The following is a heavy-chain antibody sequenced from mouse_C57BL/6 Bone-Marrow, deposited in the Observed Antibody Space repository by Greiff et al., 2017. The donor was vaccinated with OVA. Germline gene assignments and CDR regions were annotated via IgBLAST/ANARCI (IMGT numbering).Heavy chain of an antibody. CDR2: IRHKANNHAT. Sequence: EVQVVESGGGLVQPGGSMKLSCAASGFTFSDAWMDWVRQSPEKGLEWVAEIRHKANNHATYYAVSVKGRFTISRDDSKSSVYLQMNSLRAEDTGIYYCTRRKSNGFAYWGQGTLVTVSA. V-gene: IGHV6-6*01. J-gene: IGHJ3*01. CDR1: GFTFSDAW. D-gene: IGHD2-5*01. CDR3: TRRKSNGFAY.